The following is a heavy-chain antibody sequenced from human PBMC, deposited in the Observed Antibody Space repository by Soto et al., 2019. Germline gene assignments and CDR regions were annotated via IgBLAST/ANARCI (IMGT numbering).Heavy chain of an antibody. CDR3: ARGSVTLRYAFDI. CDR2: IYPGDSDT. D-gene: IGHD4-17*01. CDR1: GYSFPSYW. Sequence: GESLKISGKGSGYSFPSYWIGWVRQMPGKGLEWMGIIYPGDSDTRYSPSFQGQVTISADKSISTAYLQWGSLKASDTAIYYCARGSVTLRYAFDIWGQGTMVTVSS. J-gene: IGHJ3*02. V-gene: IGHV5-51*01.